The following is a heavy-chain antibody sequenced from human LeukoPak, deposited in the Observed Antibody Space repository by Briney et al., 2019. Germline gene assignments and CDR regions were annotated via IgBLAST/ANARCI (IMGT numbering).Heavy chain of an antibody. CDR2: IYYSGST. J-gene: IGHJ4*02. CDR3: ARIGDCSSTSCLGDFDY. Sequence: PSETLSLTCTVSGGSISSYYWSWIRQPPGKGLEWIGYIYYSGSTKYNPSLKSRVTISVDTSKNQFSLKLSSVTAADTAVYYCARIGDCSSTSCLGDFDYWGQGILVTVSS. CDR1: GGSISSYY. V-gene: IGHV4-59*01. D-gene: IGHD2-2*01.